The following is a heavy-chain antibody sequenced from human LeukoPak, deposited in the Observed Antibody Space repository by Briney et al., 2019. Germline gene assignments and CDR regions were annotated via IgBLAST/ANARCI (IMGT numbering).Heavy chain of an antibody. CDR3: ARDNGGWFDF. J-gene: IGHJ5*01. Sequence: GRSLRLSCVASKFIFSDYWVSWVRQAPGKGLEWVANIKQGGREEKYVDSVKGRFAISRDDAKSTLYLQMDSLSGDDTAVYYCARDNGGWFDFWGRGTLVTVSS. CDR1: KFIFSDYW. CDR2: IKQGGREE. V-gene: IGHV3-7*03. D-gene: IGHD3-10*01.